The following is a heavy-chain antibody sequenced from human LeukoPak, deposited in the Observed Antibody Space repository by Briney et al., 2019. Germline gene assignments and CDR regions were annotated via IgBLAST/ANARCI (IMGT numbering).Heavy chain of an antibody. J-gene: IGHJ5*02. CDR1: GFTFSDYY. Sequence: GGSVRLSCAASGFTFSDYYMNWLRQALGRGLEWVSYISNSGSAKYYADSVKGRFTISRDNAKNSVYLEMNSLRAEDTAVYYCASDSSGYFGPWGQGTLVTVSS. CDR3: ASDSSGYFGP. CDR2: ISNSGSAK. V-gene: IGHV3-11*01. D-gene: IGHD3-22*01.